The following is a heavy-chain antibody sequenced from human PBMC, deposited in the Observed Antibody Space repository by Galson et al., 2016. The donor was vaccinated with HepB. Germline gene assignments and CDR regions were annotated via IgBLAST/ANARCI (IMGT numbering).Heavy chain of an antibody. CDR2: INTVGSII. D-gene: IGHD1/OR15-1a*01. J-gene: IGHJ6*02. Sequence: SLRLSCAASGFTFSRYWMHWVRQAPGEGLVWVSRINTVGSIIHYADSVKGRFTISRDNARNTLYLQMNRLRAEDTAVYYCVEQRKGAPYGMDVWDQGTTVTVSS. CDR1: GFTFSRYW. V-gene: IGHV3-74*01. CDR3: VEQRKGAPYGMDV.